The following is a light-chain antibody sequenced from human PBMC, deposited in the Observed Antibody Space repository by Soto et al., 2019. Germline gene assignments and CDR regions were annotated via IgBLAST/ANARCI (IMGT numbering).Light chain of an antibody. CDR2: DAS. CDR3: QQFDNPSIT. CDR1: QDISNF. V-gene: IGKV1-33*01. J-gene: IGKJ5*01. Sequence: DIQMTQSPSSLSASVGDRVTITCQASQDISNFLNWYQHKPGKAPKLLIYDASNLETGVPSRFSGSGSGTDFTFTISSLQPEDIATYYCQQFDNPSITFGQGTRREIK.